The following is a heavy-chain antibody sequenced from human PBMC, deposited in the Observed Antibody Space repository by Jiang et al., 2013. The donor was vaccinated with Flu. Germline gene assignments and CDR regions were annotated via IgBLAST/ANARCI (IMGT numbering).Heavy chain of an antibody. J-gene: IGHJ5*02. CDR2: STILGAP. CDR3: ARREFATSPFDP. Sequence: SQTLSLTCSVSGGSISSGGYHWGWIRQPPREGAGVDWGESTILGAPTTIPSLKSRVTISVDRSKNQLSLKLTSVTAADTAVYYCARREFATSPFDPWGQGTLVTVSS. CDR1: GGSISSGGYH. D-gene: IGHD3-10*01. V-gene: IGHV4-39*07.